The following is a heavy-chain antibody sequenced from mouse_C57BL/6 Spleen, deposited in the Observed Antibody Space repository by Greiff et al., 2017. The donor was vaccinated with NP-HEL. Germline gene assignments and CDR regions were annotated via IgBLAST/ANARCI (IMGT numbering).Heavy chain of an antibody. V-gene: IGHV2-3*01. J-gene: IGHJ3*01. D-gene: IGHD4-1*01. CDR1: GFSFTSYG. CDR3: AKGTGTGWFAY. Sequence: VQLVESGPGLVAPSQSLSISCTASGFSFTSYGVSWVRQPPGKGLEWLGVIWGDGSTNYHSAPISRLGISKDNSKSQVFLKLNSLQTDDTATYYCAKGTGTGWFAYWGQGTLVTVSA. CDR2: IWGDGST.